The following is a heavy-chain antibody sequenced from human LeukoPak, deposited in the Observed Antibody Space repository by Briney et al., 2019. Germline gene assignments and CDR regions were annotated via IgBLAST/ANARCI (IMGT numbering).Heavy chain of an antibody. Sequence: SETLSLTCAVYGGSFSGYYWSWIRQPPGKGLEWIGEINHSGSTNYNPSLKSRVTISVDTSKNQFSLKLSSVTAANTAVYYCARGRGTSYFDYWGQGTLVTVSS. CDR1: GGSFSGYY. CDR2: INHSGST. CDR3: ARGRGTSYFDY. J-gene: IGHJ4*02. V-gene: IGHV4-34*01.